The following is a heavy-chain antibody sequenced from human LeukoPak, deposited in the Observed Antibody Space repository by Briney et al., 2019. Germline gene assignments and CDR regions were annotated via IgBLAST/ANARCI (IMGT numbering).Heavy chain of an antibody. V-gene: IGHV4-59*08. D-gene: IGHD1-26*01. Sequence: NPSETLSLTCTVSGGSISSYYWSWIRQPPGKGLEWIGYIYYSGSTNYNPSLKSRVTISVDTSKNQFSLKLSSVTAADTAVYYCARAAGVGAISGYFQHWGQGTLVTVSS. J-gene: IGHJ1*01. CDR1: GGSISSYY. CDR3: ARAAGVGAISGYFQH. CDR2: IYYSGST.